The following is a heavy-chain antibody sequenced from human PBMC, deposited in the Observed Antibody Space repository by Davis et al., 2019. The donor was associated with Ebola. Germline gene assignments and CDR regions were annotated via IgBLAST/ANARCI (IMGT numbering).Heavy chain of an antibody. V-gene: IGHV3-74*01. CDR1: GFTFSSYW. J-gene: IGHJ6*02. CDR2: INSDGSST. D-gene: IGHD2-2*01. CDR3: ARDRVGYCSSTSCFYYGMDV. Sequence: GESLKISCAASGFTFSSYWMHWVRQAPGKGLVWVSRINSDGSSTSYADSVKGRFTISRDNAKNTLYLQMNSLRAEDTAVYYCARDRVGYCSSTSCFYYGMDVWGQGTTVTVSS.